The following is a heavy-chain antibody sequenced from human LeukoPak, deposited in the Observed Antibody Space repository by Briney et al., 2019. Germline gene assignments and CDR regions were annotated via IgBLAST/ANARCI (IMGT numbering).Heavy chain of an antibody. V-gene: IGHV3-7*01. Sequence: PGGSLRLSCAASGFTFSHYWMTWVRQAPGKGLEWVAQINQDGSEEYYMDSVKARFTISRDNAKNSVFLQMNSQRAEDTAVYYCVRDGGVSGYDLLDYWGQGTLVTVSS. CDR1: GFTFSHYW. D-gene: IGHD5-12*01. CDR3: VRDGGVSGYDLLDY. J-gene: IGHJ4*02. CDR2: INQDGSEE.